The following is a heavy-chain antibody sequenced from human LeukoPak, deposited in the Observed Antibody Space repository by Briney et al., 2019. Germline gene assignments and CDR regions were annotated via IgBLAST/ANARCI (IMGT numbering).Heavy chain of an antibody. CDR1: GFTFSSHS. J-gene: IGHJ4*02. CDR2: ISSSSSYI. CDR3: ARDAPNIVSYHTEFDY. Sequence: GRSLRLSCAASGFTFSSHSMNWVRQAPGKGLEWVSSISSSSSYIYYADSVKGRFTISRDNAKNSLYLQMNSLRAEDTAVYYCARDAPNIVSYHTEFDYWGQGTLVTVSS. D-gene: IGHD5-12*01. V-gene: IGHV3-21*01.